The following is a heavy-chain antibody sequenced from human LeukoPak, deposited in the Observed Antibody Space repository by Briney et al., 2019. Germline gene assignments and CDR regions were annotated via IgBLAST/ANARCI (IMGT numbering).Heavy chain of an antibody. V-gene: IGHV1-69*06. CDR2: IIPIFGTA. CDR3: AIGGSTSPVRLGGQYYFDY. Sequence: ASVKLSCKASGGTFSSYAISWVRQAPGQGLEWMGRIIPIFGTANYAQKFQGRVTITADKSTSTAYMELSSLRSEDTAVYYCAIGGSTSPVRLGGQYYFDYWGQGTLVTVSS. J-gene: IGHJ4*02. CDR1: GGTFSSYA. D-gene: IGHD2-2*01.